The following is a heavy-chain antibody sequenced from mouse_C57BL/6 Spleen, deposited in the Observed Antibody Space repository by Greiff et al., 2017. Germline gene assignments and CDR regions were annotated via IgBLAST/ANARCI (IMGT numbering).Heavy chain of an antibody. CDR3: ARSDDGNSYFDY. D-gene: IGHD2-3*01. J-gene: IGHJ2*01. CDR2: IYPGDGDT. V-gene: IGHV1-82*01. Sequence: QVQLQQSGPELVKPGASVKISCKASGYAFSSSWMNWVKQRPGKGLEWIGRIYPGDGDTNYNGKFKGKATLTADKSSSTAYMQLSRLTSEDSAVYFCARSDDGNSYFDYWGQGTTLTVSS. CDR1: GYAFSSSW.